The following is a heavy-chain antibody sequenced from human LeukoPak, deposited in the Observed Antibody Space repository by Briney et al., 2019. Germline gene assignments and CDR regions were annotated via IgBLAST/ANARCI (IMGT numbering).Heavy chain of an antibody. CDR1: GLTFSSSA. V-gene: IGHV3-23*01. D-gene: IGHD6-6*01. CDR3: AKSGSSRFDP. CDR2: ISGSGDST. Sequence: GGSLRLSCAASGLTFSSSAMSWVRQAPGKGLEWVSAISGSGDSTYAVSVKGRFTISRDYSKNTLYLQMNSLRAEDTAIYYCAKSGSSRFDPWGQGTLVTVSS. J-gene: IGHJ5*02.